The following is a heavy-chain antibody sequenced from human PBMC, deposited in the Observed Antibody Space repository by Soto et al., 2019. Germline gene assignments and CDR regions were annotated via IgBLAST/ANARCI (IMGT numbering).Heavy chain of an antibody. Sequence: VSGGPISSSYWSWIRQHPGKGLEWIGYIYYSGSTYYNPSLKSRVTISVDTSKNQFSLKLSSVTAADTAVYYCARSQEEQYVWGSNNFDYWGQGTLVTVSS. CDR3: ARSQEEQYVWGSNNFDY. CDR1: GGPISSSY. V-gene: IGHV4-31*02. J-gene: IGHJ4*02. CDR2: IYYSGST. D-gene: IGHD3-16*01.